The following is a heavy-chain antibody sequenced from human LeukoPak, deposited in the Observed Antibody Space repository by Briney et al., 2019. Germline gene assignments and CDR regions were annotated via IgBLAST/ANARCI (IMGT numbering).Heavy chain of an antibody. J-gene: IGHJ6*03. CDR3: ARGVPTSEGLWFGELLSGTYYYYMDV. V-gene: IGHV1-8*01. Sequence: ASVKVSCKASGYTFTSYDINWVRQATGQGLEWMGWMSPNSGNTGYAQKFQGRVTMTRNTSISTAYMELSSLRSEDTAVYYCARGVPTSEGLWFGELLSGTYYYYMDVWGKGTTVTISS. D-gene: IGHD3-10*01. CDR1: GYTFTSYD. CDR2: MSPNSGNT.